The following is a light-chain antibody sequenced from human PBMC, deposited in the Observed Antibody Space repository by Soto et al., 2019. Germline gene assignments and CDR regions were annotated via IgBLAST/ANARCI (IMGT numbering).Light chain of an antibody. V-gene: IGKV1-33*01. CDR2: GAS. J-gene: IGKJ4*01. Sequence: DIQLTQSRSSLSASVVDGVAVTCQAGHDMSSYLNSCRQKPGKAPKLLIYGASNLETGVPSRFSGSGSGTDFTFTISSLQREDIATYYCQQYDNLPLAFGGGTKVDIK. CDR1: HDMSSY. CDR3: QQYDNLPLA.